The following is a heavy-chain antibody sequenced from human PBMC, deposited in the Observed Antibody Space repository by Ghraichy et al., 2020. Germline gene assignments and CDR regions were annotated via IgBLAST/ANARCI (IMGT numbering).Heavy chain of an antibody. Sequence: GGSLRLSCAASGFTFSSYGMHWVRQAPGKRLEWVAVIWYDGSNKYYADSVKGRFTISRDNSKNTLYLQMNSLRAEDTAVYYCARDGYIGPFDYWGQGTLVTVSS. J-gene: IGHJ4*02. CDR1: GFTFSSYG. CDR3: ARDGYIGPFDY. CDR2: IWYDGSNK. V-gene: IGHV3-33*01. D-gene: IGHD5-18*01.